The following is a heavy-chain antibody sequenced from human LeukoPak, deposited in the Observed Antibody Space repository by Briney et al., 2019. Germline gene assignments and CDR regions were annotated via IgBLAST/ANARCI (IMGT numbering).Heavy chain of an antibody. CDR3: TRVGYIDEGIDY. CDR1: GFALSSHW. CDR2: VNRDGSET. V-gene: IGHV3-7*04. D-gene: IGHD5-24*01. J-gene: IGHJ4*02. Sequence: GGSLRLSCAASGFALSSHWMTWVRQVPGRGPEWVANVNRDGSETYYLDSVKGRFTISKDNAKNSLYLQMNSLRAEDTAIYYCTRVGYIDEGIDYWGQGTLVTVSS.